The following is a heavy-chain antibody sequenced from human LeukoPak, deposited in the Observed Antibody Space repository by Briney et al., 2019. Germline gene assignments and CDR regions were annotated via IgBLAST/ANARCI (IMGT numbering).Heavy chain of an antibody. CDR1: GFSLSVYW. CDR2: IKQDGTEK. CDR3: ANGRGSAY. D-gene: IGHD2-8*01. V-gene: IGHV3-7*02. Sequence: GGSLSLTCAASGFSLSVYWMTWVRQDPGQGPEWVDTIKQDGTEKYYVDSVKGRFSISTDNPKNSLYLQMNNLRAEDTAVYYCANGRGSAYWGQGTLVTVSS. J-gene: IGHJ4*02.